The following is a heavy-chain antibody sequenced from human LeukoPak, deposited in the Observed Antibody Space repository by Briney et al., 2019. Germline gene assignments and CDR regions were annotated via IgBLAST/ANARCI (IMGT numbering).Heavy chain of an antibody. CDR1: GGSISSFY. CDR3: AGAPHTYYDFWRGPEFDY. V-gene: IGHV4-59*01. CDR2: IYYSGST. J-gene: IGHJ4*02. Sequence: PSETLSLTCTVSGGSISSFYWGWIRPPPGKGREWVGYIYYSGSTNYNPSLKSRVTISGETSNKQFSLKLSSVTAADTAVYYCAGAPHTYYDFWRGPEFDYWGEGTLVTVSS. D-gene: IGHD3-3*01.